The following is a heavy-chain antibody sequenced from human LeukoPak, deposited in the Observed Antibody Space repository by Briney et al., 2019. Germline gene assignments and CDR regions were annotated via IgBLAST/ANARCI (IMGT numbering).Heavy chain of an antibody. Sequence: SETLSLTCTVSGGSISSGGYNWSRHPPHTGQGLEWIVSIYFNGSNYYKPSRKRRVTVSVATSKNQFYLKLSSVTAADAAVDYCAREGQGSGGSCYDYWGQGTLVTVSS. D-gene: IGHD2-15*01. CDR3: AREGQGSGGSCYDY. V-gene: IGHV4-31*03. J-gene: IGHJ4*02. CDR2: IYFNGSN. CDR1: GGSISSGGYN.